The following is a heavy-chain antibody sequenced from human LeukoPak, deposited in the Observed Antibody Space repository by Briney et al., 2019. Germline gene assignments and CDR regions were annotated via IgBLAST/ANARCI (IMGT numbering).Heavy chain of an antibody. CDR1: GGSFSGYY. CDR3: ARLRLVREFDY. D-gene: IGHD6-19*01. CDR2: INHSGST. Sequence: PSETLSLTYAVYGGSFSGYYWSWIRQPPGKGLEWIGEINHSGSTNYNPSLKSRVTISVDTSKNQFSLKLSSVTAADTAVYYCARLRLVREFDYWGQGTLVTVSS. V-gene: IGHV4-34*01. J-gene: IGHJ4*02.